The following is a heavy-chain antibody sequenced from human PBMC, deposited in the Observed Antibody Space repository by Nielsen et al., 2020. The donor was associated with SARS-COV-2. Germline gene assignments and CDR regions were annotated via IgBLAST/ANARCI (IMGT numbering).Heavy chain of an antibody. CDR2: IYNSGST. D-gene: IGHD3-10*01. CDR1: GGSISSYY. V-gene: IGHV4-59*12. CDR3: ARAPSGQTFLFRERGEAFDV. Sequence: SETLSLTCIVSGGSISSYYWSWIRQPPGKGLEWIGYIYNSGSTNYNPSLKSRITISIDASKNQFSLKLTSVTAADTAVYYCARAPSGQTFLFRERGEAFDVWGQGTTVTVSS. J-gene: IGHJ3*01.